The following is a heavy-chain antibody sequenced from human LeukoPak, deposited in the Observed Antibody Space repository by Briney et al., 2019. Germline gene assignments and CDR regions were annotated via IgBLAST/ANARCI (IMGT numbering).Heavy chain of an antibody. Sequence: SETLSLTCTVSGGSISSSSYYWGWIRQPPGKGLEWIGSIYYSGSTYYNPSLKSRVTISVDTSKNQFSLKLSSVTAADTAVYYCARSSSTAGLLWFGELLGHYWYFDLWGRGTLVTVSS. CDR3: ARSSSTAGLLWFGELLGHYWYFDL. V-gene: IGHV4-39*07. D-gene: IGHD3-10*01. CDR1: GGSISSSSYY. J-gene: IGHJ2*01. CDR2: IYYSGST.